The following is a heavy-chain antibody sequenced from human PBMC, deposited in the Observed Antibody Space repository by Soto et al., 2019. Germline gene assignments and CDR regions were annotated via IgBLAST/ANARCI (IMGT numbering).Heavy chain of an antibody. V-gene: IGHV3-7*01. Sequence: PGESLKISCAASGFTFSDYWMRWVRQAPGKGLEWVANIKQDGGKKYYMESVKGRFTISKDNSKNTLCLQMNSLRAEDTAVFYCASRYCSGGSCYPYYFDYWGQGTLVTVS. CDR3: ASRYCSGGSCYPYYFDY. D-gene: IGHD2-15*01. J-gene: IGHJ4*02. CDR1: GFTFSDYW. CDR2: IKQDGGKK.